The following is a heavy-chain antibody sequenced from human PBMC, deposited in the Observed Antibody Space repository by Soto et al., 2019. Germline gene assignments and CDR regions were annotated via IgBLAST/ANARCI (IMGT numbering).Heavy chain of an antibody. CDR1: GFTFSSYW. CDR3: VRTSLVVAAATREDY. CDR2: INSDGSST. Sequence: EVQLVESGGGLVQPGESLRLSCAASGFTFSSYWMHWVRQAPGKGLVWVSRINSDGSSTSYSGSVKGRFTISRDNAKNTLLLQMNSLKAEDTAVYYCVRTSLVVAAATREDYCCQGTLVTVSS. J-gene: IGHJ4*02. D-gene: IGHD2-15*01. V-gene: IGHV3-74*01.